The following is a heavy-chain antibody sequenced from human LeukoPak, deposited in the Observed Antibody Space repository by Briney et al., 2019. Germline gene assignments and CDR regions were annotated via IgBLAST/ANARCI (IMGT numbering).Heavy chain of an antibody. V-gene: IGHV4-30-4*08. J-gene: IGHJ6*03. CDR2: IYYNGST. CDR3: ARVRWENIVVIPAAIYYYCYMDV. D-gene: IGHD2-2*02. Sequence: SQTLSLTCTVSGGSISSGGYYWSWIRQPPGKGLEWIGYIYYNGSTYYNPSLKSRVTISVDTSKNQFSLKLSSVTVADTAVYYCARVRWENIVVIPAAIYYYCYMDVWGKGTTVTVSS. CDR1: GGSISSGGYY.